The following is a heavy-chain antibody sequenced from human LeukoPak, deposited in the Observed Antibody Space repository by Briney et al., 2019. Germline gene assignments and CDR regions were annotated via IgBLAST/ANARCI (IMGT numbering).Heavy chain of an antibody. CDR1: GGSIYMSSFY. CDR3: ARPRGDLWSPYDS. V-gene: IGHV4-39*01. CDR2: IYHTGST. Sequence: SETLSLTYSVSGGSIYMSSFYWAWMRQPPGKGLEWIGNIYHTGSTIYNPSLKSRVTISVDTSKNQFSLRLNSVTAADTATYYCARPRGDLWSPYDSWGQGTLVTVSS. D-gene: IGHD3-3*01. J-gene: IGHJ5*02.